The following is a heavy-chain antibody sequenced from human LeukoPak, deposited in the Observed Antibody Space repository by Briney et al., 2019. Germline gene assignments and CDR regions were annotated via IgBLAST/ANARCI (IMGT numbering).Heavy chain of an antibody. CDR2: ISSSSSYI. Sequence: GGSLRLSCAASGFTFSSYTMNWVRQAPGKGLEWVSSISSSSSYIYYSDPVKGRFTISRDNAKNSLFVQMNSLRAEDTAVYYCARDLEMYYFDCWGEGTLVSVSS. V-gene: IGHV3-21*01. D-gene: IGHD5-24*01. CDR1: GFTFSSYT. J-gene: IGHJ4*02. CDR3: ARDLEMYYFDC.